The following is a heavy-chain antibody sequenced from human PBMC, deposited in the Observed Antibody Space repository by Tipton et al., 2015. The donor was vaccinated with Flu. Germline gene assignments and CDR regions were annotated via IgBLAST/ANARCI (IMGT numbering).Heavy chain of an antibody. CDR1: GFNFGDYY. Sequence: SLRLSCAASGFNFGDYYMSWIRQAPGKGLEWIAYISYSGSTIYYADSVKGRVTISRDNAKNSMSLEMNSLRAEDTATYYCARDVTGSNWYVGYFDYWGQGALVTVSS. V-gene: IGHV3-11*01. CDR3: ARDVTGSNWYVGYFDY. CDR2: ISYSGSTI. D-gene: IGHD4-11*01. J-gene: IGHJ4*03.